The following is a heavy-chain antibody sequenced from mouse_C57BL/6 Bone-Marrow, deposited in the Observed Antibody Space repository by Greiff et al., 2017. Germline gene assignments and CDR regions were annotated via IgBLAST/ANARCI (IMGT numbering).Heavy chain of an antibody. CDR2: ISYDGSN. CDR3: ARRLYDYDYFDY. Sequence: EVQLQQSGPGLVKPSQSLSLTCSVTGYSITSGYYWNWIRQFPGNKLEWMGYISYDGSNNYNPSLKNRISITRDTSKNQFFLKLNSVTTEDTATYYCARRLYDYDYFDYWGQGTTLTVSS. CDR1: GYSITSGYY. J-gene: IGHJ2*01. V-gene: IGHV3-6*01. D-gene: IGHD2-4*01.